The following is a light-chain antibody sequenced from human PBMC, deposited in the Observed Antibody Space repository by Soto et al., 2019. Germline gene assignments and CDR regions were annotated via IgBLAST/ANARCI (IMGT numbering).Light chain of an antibody. CDR3: QQYNSYSRT. CDR2: KAS. Sequence: DIQMTQYPSTLFASVGDRVTITCRASQSISSWLAWYQQKPGKAPKLLIYKASSLESGVPSRFSGSGSGTEFTLTISSLQPDDFATYYCQQYNSYSRTFGQGTKVEIK. CDR1: QSISSW. J-gene: IGKJ1*01. V-gene: IGKV1-5*03.